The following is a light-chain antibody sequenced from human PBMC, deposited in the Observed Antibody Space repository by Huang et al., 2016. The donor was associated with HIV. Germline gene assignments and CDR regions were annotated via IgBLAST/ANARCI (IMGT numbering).Light chain of an antibody. CDR1: HSVRSTF. CDR2: GAS. CDR3: QQYDSSPMYT. V-gene: IGKV3-20*01. Sequence: EIVLTQSPGTLSLSPGERATLSCRASHSVRSTFLAWYQQKPGQPPRLLIYGASNRATGIPDRFSGSGSATDFTLTISRLEPEDFAVYHCQQYDSSPMYTFGQGTKLEIK. J-gene: IGKJ2*01.